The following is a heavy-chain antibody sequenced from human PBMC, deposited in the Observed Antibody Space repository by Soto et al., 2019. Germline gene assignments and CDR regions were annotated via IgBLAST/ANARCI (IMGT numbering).Heavy chain of an antibody. CDR2: IYYSGST. CDR1: GGSISSSSYY. Sequence: QLQLQESGPGLVKPSETLSLTCTVSGGSISSSSYYWGWIRQPPGKGLEWIGCIYYSGSTYNNPSLKSRVTISVDTSKNQFSLKLSSVTAADTAVYYCARLSVMRVRNSNYIGDYWGQGTLVTVSS. J-gene: IGHJ4*02. CDR3: ARLSVMRVRNSNYIGDY. D-gene: IGHD1-7*01. V-gene: IGHV4-39*01.